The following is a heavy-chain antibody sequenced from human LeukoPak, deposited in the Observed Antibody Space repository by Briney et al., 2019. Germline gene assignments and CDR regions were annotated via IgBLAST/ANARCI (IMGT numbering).Heavy chain of an antibody. CDR1: GFTFSSYA. J-gene: IGHJ3*02. V-gene: IGHV3-30-3*01. D-gene: IGHD6-19*01. CDR2: ISYDGSNK. Sequence: GGSLRLSCAASGFTFSSYAMHWVRQAPGKGLEWVAVISYDGSNKYCADSVKGRFTISRDNSKNTLYLQMNSLRAEDTAVYYCATRSGRNAFDIWGQGTMVTVSS. CDR3: ATRSGRNAFDI.